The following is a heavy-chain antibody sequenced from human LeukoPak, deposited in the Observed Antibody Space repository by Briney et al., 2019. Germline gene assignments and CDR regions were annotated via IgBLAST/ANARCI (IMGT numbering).Heavy chain of an antibody. CDR2: IYYSGST. D-gene: IGHD6-13*01. CDR3: ARQEQQLIYNWFDP. J-gene: IGHJ5*02. V-gene: IGHV4-61*10. Sequence: PSQTLSLTCTVSGDSISSGDYYWSWIRQPAGKGLEWIGYIYYSGSTNYNPSLKSRVTISVDTSKNQFSLKLSSVTAADTAVYYCARQEQQLIYNWFDPWGQGTLVTVSS. CDR1: GDSISSGDYY.